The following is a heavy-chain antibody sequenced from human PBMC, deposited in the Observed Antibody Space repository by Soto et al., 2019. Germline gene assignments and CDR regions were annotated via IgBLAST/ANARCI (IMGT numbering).Heavy chain of an antibody. CDR2: IWYDGSNK. CDR3: ARDENYGDYGTPNY. D-gene: IGHD4-17*01. J-gene: IGHJ4*02. V-gene: IGHV3-33*01. Sequence: PGGSLRLSCAASGFTFSSYGMHWVRQAPGKGLEWVAVIWYDGSNKYYADSVKGRFTISRDNSKNTLYLQMNSLRAEHTAVYYCARDENYGDYGTPNYWGQGTLVTVSS. CDR1: GFTFSSYG.